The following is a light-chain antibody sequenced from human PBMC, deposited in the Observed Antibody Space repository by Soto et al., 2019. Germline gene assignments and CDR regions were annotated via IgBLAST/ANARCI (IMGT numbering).Light chain of an antibody. CDR1: QDISKN. V-gene: IGKV1-33*01. J-gene: IGKJ5*01. CDR3: QQYDNLLPIT. Sequence: IQMTQSPSSLSASVGDRVTITCQASQDISKNLNWYQQKPGKAPKLLTYDASSLQTGVPSRFRGSRSATHFTFTISSLQPEDVATYYCQQYDNLLPITFGQGTRLEIK. CDR2: DAS.